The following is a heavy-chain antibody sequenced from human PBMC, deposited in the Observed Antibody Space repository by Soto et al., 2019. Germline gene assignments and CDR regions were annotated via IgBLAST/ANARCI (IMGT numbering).Heavy chain of an antibody. V-gene: IGHV5-10-1*01. CDR1: GYSFTSYW. Sequence: PGESPKISCKGSGYSFTSYWISWVRQMPGKGLEWMGRIDPSDSYTNYSPSFQGHVTISADKSISTAYLQWSSLKASDTAMYYCARHRSYNWNAPPFDYWGQGTLVTVSS. CDR2: IDPSDSYT. CDR3: ARHRSYNWNAPPFDY. D-gene: IGHD1-20*01. J-gene: IGHJ4*02.